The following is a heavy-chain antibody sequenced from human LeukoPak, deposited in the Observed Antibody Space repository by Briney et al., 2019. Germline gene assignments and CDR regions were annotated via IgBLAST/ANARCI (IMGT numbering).Heavy chain of an antibody. CDR1: GGSFSGYY. CDR3: ARGLRRADY. V-gene: IGHV4-34*01. J-gene: IGHJ4*02. Sequence: SETLSLTCAVYGGSFSGYYWSWIRQPPGKGLEWIGEINHSGSTNYNPSLKSRVTISVDTSKNQFSLKLSSVTAADTAVYYCARGLRRADYWGQGTLVTVSS. CDR2: INHSGST.